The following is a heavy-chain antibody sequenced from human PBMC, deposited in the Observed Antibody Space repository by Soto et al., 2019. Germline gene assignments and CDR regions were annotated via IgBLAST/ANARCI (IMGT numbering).Heavy chain of an antibody. CDR3: AEDPTIFGVVTWTPHWFDP. CDR1: GFTFDDYV. D-gene: IGHD3-3*01. Sequence: PGGSLRLSCAASGFTFDDYVMHWVRQAPGKGLEWVSGISWNSGSIGYADSVKGRFTISRDNAKNSLYLQMNSLRAEDTALYYCAEDPTIFGVVTWTPHWFDPWGQGTLVTVS. V-gene: IGHV3-9*01. J-gene: IGHJ5*02. CDR2: ISWNSGSI.